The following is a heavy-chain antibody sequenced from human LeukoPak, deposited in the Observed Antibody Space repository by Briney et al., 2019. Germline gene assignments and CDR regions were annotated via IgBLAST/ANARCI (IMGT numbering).Heavy chain of an antibody. CDR2: ISGSGGST. CDR1: GFTFSSYA. D-gene: IGHD3-3*01. Sequence: GGSLRLSCAASGFTFSSYAMSWVRQAPGKGLEWVSAISGSGGSTYYADSVKGRFTISRDNSKNTLYLQMNSLRAEDTAVHYCATNGNAYYDFYWGQGTLVTVSS. J-gene: IGHJ4*02. CDR3: ATNGNAYYDFY. V-gene: IGHV3-23*01.